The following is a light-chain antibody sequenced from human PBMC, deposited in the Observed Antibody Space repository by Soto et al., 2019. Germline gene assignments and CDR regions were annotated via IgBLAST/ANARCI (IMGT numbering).Light chain of an antibody. CDR1: QSGSSSY. V-gene: IGKV3-20*01. Sequence: EIVLTQSPGTLSLSPGERATLSCRASQSGSSSYLAWYQQKPGQAPRLLIYGASSRATGIPDRFSGSGSGTDFTLTISRLEPDDFAVYYCQQYGSSRRTFGQGTKVEIK. CDR3: QQYGSSRRT. J-gene: IGKJ1*01. CDR2: GAS.